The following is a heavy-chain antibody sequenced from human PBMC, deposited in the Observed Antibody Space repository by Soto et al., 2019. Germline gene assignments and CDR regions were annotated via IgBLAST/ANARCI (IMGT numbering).Heavy chain of an antibody. D-gene: IGHD5-18*01. CDR3: AREGIQLWSNTFDI. J-gene: IGHJ3*02. Sequence: GGSLRLSCTASGFTISPTAMHWVRQAPGKGLEWVAVISYHGSTQYYTNSVKGRFTISRDNSENTLYLQMNSLRVEDTAVYYCAREGIQLWSNTFDIWGQGTMVTVSS. CDR2: ISYHGSTQ. V-gene: IGHV3-30*04. CDR1: GFTISPTA.